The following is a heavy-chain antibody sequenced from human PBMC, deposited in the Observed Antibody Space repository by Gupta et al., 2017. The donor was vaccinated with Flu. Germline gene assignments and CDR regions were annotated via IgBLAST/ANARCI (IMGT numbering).Heavy chain of an antibody. J-gene: IGHJ6*02. V-gene: IGHV4-39*01. CDR1: ADCVASTTTY. CDR2: VHFSGST. Sequence: QLRLQDSGPGPLMPSGPLSLACSVFADCVASTTTYWGWIRQPPGQGLEWIGSVHFSGSTFYNSSVSSRVAIFVGPSKSQCFLSLTSVTASDTAVYFCAKRPGYALGGLDVWGQGTTVIVSS. D-gene: IGHD2-2*03. CDR3: AKRPGYALGGLDV.